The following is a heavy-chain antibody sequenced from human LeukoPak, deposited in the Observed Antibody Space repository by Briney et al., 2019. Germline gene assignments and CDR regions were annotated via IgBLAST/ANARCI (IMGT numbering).Heavy chain of an antibody. V-gene: IGHV3-23*01. CDR3: AKGFEYSSSGPSDY. J-gene: IGHJ4*02. Sequence: GGSLRLSCAASGFTFSSYAMTWVRQAPGKGLEWVSTISGSGGSTYYAVSVKGRFTISRDNSKNTLYLQMNSLRAEDTAVYYCAKGFEYSSSGPSDYWGQGTLVTVSS. D-gene: IGHD6-6*01. CDR2: ISGSGGST. CDR1: GFTFSSYA.